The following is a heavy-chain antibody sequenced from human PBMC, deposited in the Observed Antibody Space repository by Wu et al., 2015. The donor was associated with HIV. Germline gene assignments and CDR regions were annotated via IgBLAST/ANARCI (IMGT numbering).Heavy chain of an antibody. Sequence: QVDLVQSGAEVKKPGASVKVSCKASGYRFTIYGITWVRQAPGQGLKWMGWISPYNGDTNFAQNFQGRVTLTTDTSTATAYMELRSLRFDDTAVYYCARTVNGEDYLDYWGRGTLLTVSS. CDR3: ARTVNGEDYLDY. V-gene: IGHV1-18*01. D-gene: IGHD7-27*01. CDR1: GYRFTIYG. J-gene: IGHJ4*02. CDR2: ISPYNGDT.